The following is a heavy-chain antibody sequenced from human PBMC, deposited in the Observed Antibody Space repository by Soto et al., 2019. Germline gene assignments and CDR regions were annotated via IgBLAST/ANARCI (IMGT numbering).Heavy chain of an antibody. CDR1: GGTFSSYS. CDR3: ARGRGYSGYDTNWFDP. V-gene: IGHV1-69*13. CDR2: IIPIFGTA. J-gene: IGHJ5*02. D-gene: IGHD5-12*01. Sequence: SVKVSCKASGGTFSSYSISWVRQAPGQGLEWMGGIIPIFGTANYAQKFQGRVTITADESTSTAYMELSSLRSEDTAVYYCARGRGYSGYDTNWFDPWGQGTLVTVSS.